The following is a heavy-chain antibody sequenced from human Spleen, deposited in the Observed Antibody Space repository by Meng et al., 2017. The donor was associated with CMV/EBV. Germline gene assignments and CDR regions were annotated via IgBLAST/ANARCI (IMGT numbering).Heavy chain of an antibody. J-gene: IGHJ6*02. CDR1: GGSISSYY. V-gene: IGHV4-59*12. D-gene: IGHD2-21*01. CDR2: IYYSGST. Sequence: SETLSLTCTVSGGSISSYYWSWIRQPPGKGLEWIGYIYYSGSTYYNPSLKSRVTISVDTSKNQFSLKLSSVTAADTAVYYCARDPYCGGDCYPPAGMDVWGQGTTVTVSS. CDR3: ARDPYCGGDCYPPAGMDV.